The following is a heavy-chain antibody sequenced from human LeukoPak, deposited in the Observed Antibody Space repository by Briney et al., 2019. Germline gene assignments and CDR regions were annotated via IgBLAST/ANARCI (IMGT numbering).Heavy chain of an antibody. CDR1: GYTFTGYY. D-gene: IGHD5-24*01. Sequence: GASVKVSCKASGYTFTGYYMHWVRQAPGRGLEWMGWINPNSGGTNYAQKFQGWVTMTRDTSISTAYMELSRLRSDDTAVYYCARVQIQSSDGYNYDDAFDIWGQGTMVTVSS. V-gene: IGHV1-2*04. CDR3: ARVQIQSSDGYNYDDAFDI. J-gene: IGHJ3*02. CDR2: INPNSGGT.